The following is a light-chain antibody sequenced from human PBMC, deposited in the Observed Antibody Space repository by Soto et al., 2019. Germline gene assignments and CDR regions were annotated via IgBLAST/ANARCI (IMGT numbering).Light chain of an antibody. V-gene: IGKV2-28*01. J-gene: IGKJ2*01. CDR3: MQALQTPYT. Sequence: DIVMTQSPLSLPVTPGEPASISCRSSQSLLHDNGYNYLDWFLQKPGQSPQLLIELGSNRASGVYDMXSGSGSGTDFTLKISRVEAEDVGVYYCMQALQTPYTFGQGTKLEI. CDR2: LGS. CDR1: QSLLHDNGYNY.